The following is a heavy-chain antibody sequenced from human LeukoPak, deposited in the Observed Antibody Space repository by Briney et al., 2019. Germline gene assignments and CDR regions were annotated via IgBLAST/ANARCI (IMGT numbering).Heavy chain of an antibody. V-gene: IGHV3-74*01. J-gene: IGHJ4*02. CDR3: ARGGSSSLNPFDY. CDR2: ISGGGSST. CDR1: GFTFSSYW. D-gene: IGHD3-10*01. Sequence: GGSLRLSCAASGFTFSSYWMHWVRQAPGKGLVWVSRISGGGSSTSYADSVKGRFTISRDNTKNTLYLQMNSLRAEDTAVYYCARGGSSSLNPFDYWGQGTLVTVSS.